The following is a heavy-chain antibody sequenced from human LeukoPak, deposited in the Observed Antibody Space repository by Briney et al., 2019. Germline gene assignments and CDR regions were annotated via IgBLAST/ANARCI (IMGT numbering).Heavy chain of an antibody. V-gene: IGHV1-18*01. CDR3: ARVVTKPYYYYYYMDV. J-gene: IGHJ6*03. CDR1: GYTFTSYG. D-gene: IGHD2-21*01. CDR2: ISAYNGNT. Sequence: ASVKVSCKASGYTFTSYGISWVRQAPGQGLELMGWISAYNGNTNYAQKLQGRVTMTTDTSTSTAYMELRSLRSDDTAVYYCARVVTKPYYYYYYMDVWGKGTTVTVSS.